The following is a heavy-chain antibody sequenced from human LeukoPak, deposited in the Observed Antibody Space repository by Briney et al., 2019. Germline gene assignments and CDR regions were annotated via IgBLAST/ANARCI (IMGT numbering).Heavy chain of an antibody. V-gene: IGHV5-51*01. J-gene: IGHJ5*02. CDR1: GYIFTNYW. CDR2: IHSADSNT. CDR3: ARQEYCSGGSCYTWFDP. Sequence: GESLKISCKDSGYIFTNYWIGWVRQMPGKGLEWMGIIHSADSNTKYSPSFQGQVTISADKSISTAYLQWSGLKASDTAMYYCARQEYCSGGSCYTWFDPWGQGTLVTVSS. D-gene: IGHD2-15*01.